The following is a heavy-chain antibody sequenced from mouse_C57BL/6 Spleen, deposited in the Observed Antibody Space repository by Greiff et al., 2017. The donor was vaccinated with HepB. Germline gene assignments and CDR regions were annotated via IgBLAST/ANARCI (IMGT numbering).Heavy chain of an antibody. V-gene: IGHV1-42*01. J-gene: IGHJ1*03. CDR1: GYSITGYY. CDR3: ASPDDGYYWYFDV. Sequence: DVQLQESGPELVKPGASVKISCKASGYSITGYYMNWVKQSPEKSLEWIGEINPSTGGTTYNQKFKAKATLTVDKSSSTAYMQLKSLTSEDSAVYYCASPDDGYYWYFDVWGTGTTVTVSS. D-gene: IGHD2-3*01. CDR2: INPSTGGT.